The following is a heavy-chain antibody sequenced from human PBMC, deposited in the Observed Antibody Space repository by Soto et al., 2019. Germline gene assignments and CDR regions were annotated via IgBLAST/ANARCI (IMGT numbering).Heavy chain of an antibody. Sequence: GGSLRLSCASSVCTFSSYWMHCVRQSPGKGLVWVSRINSDGSSTSYADSVKGRFTISRDNAKNTLYLQMNSLRAEDTAVYYCARDWGFGYYGMDVWGQGTTVSVSS. CDR1: VCTFSSYW. V-gene: IGHV3-74*01. D-gene: IGHD3-16*01. J-gene: IGHJ6*02. CDR3: ARDWGFGYYGMDV. CDR2: INSDGSST.